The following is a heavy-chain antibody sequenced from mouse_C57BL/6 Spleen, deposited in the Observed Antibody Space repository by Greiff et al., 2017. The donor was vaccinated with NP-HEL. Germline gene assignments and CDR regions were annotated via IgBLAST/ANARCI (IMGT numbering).Heavy chain of an antibody. D-gene: IGHD2-12*01. Sequence: EVQLQQSGPELVKPGASVKISCKASGYTFTDYYMNWVKQSHGKSLEWIGDINPNNGGTSYNQKFKGKATLTVDKSSSTAYMELRSLTSEDAAVYYCARSRALYQEGYYYAMDYWGQGTSGTVSS. CDR3: ARSRALYQEGYYYAMDY. J-gene: IGHJ4*01. CDR1: GYTFTDYY. CDR2: INPNNGGT. V-gene: IGHV1-26*01.